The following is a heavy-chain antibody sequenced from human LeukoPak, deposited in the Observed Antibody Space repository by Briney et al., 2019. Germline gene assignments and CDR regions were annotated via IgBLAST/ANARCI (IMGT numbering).Heavy chain of an antibody. V-gene: IGHV3-7*01. Sequence: GGSLRLSCAASEFTFSNYWMSWVRQAPGKRLERVAHTNQDGSKNYYVDSLKGRFTISRDNAKNSLYLQMNSLRAEDTAVYYCATTVPGYPDDYFDYWGQGTLVTVSS. CDR2: TNQDGSKN. CDR3: ATTVPGYPDDYFDY. CDR1: EFTFSNYW. J-gene: IGHJ4*02. D-gene: IGHD6-19*01.